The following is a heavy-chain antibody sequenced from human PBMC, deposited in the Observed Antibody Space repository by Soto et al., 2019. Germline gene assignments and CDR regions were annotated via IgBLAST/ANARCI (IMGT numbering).Heavy chain of an antibody. CDR3: ARDLDYGDYGPPLRYYYYGMDV. CDR1: GGTFSSYA. Sequence: QVQLVQSGAEVKKPGSSVKVSCKASGGTFSSYAISWVRQAPGQGLEWMGGIIPIFGTANYAQKFQGRVTITADESTSTAYMELSSLRSEDTAVYYCARDLDYGDYGPPLRYYYYGMDVWGQGTTVTVSS. CDR2: IIPIFGTA. V-gene: IGHV1-69*12. J-gene: IGHJ6*02. D-gene: IGHD4-17*01.